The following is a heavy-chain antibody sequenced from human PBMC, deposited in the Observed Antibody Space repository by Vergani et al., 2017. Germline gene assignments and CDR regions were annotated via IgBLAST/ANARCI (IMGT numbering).Heavy chain of an antibody. CDR3: ARDYYDSSGYYGGGFDY. CDR1: GGSISSGSYY. Sequence: QVQLQESGPGLVKPSQTLSLTCTVSGGSISSGSYYWSWIRQPAGKGLDWIGRIYTSGSTNYTPSLKSRVTISVDTSKNQFSLKLSSVTAADTAVYYCARDYYDSSGYYGGGFDYWGQGTLVTVSS. CDR2: IYTSGST. D-gene: IGHD3-22*01. V-gene: IGHV4-61*02. J-gene: IGHJ4*02.